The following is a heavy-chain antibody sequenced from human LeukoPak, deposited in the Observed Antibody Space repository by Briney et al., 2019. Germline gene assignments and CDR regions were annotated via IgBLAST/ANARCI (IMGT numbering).Heavy chain of an antibody. CDR1: GFTFSDYY. CDR3: AYDNSGWYSLNY. Sequence: KSGGSLRLSCAASGFTFSDYYMSWIRQAPGKGLEWVSYISSSGSTIYYADSVKGRFTISRDNAKNSLYLQMNSLRAEDSAVYYCAYDNSGWYSLNYWGLGTLVTVSS. D-gene: IGHD6-19*01. V-gene: IGHV3-11*01. CDR2: ISSSGSTI. J-gene: IGHJ4*02.